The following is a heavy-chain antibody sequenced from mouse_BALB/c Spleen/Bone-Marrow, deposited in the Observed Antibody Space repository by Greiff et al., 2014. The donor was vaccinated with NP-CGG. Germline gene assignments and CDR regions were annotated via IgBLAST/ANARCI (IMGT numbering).Heavy chain of an antibody. CDR1: GYTFTSYW. CDR2: IYPGDGDT. D-gene: IGHD2-1*01. V-gene: IGHV1-87*01. J-gene: IGHJ4*01. CDR3: ASPYGNYDAMDY. Sequence: QVTLKESGAELARPGASVKLSCKASGYTFTSYWMQWVKQRPGQGLEWIGAIYPGDGDTRYTRKFRGKATLTADKSSNTAYMQLSSLTSEDSAVYFCASPYGNYDAMDYWGQGTSVTVSS.